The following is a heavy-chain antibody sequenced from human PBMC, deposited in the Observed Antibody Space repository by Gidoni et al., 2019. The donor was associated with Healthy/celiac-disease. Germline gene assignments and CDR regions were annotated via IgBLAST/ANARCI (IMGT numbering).Heavy chain of an antibody. V-gene: IGHV4-31*03. CDR3: ASGGFWSGSTTHYYYGMDV. D-gene: IGHD3-3*01. CDR1: GGSISSGGYS. J-gene: IGHJ6*02. Sequence: QVQLQESGPGLVKPSQTLSLTCTVSGGSISSGGYSWSWIRQHPGKGLEWIGYIYYSGRTYYNPSLKSRVTISVDTSKNQFSLKLSSVTAADTAVYYCASGGFWSGSTTHYYYGMDVWGQGTTVTVSS. CDR2: IYYSGRT.